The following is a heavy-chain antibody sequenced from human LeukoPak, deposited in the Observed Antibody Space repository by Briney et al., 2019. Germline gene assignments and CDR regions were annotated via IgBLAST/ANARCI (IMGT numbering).Heavy chain of an antibody. CDR3: AREGSLSQNFDY. V-gene: IGHV1-69*05. D-gene: IGHD1-26*01. Sequence: ASXXVSCKASGGTFISYAISWVRQAPGQGLEWMGRIIPIFGTANYAQKFQGRVTITTDESTSTAYMELSSLRSEDAAVYYCAREGSLSQNFDYWGQGTLVTVSS. J-gene: IGHJ4*02. CDR1: GGTFISYA. CDR2: IIPIFGTA.